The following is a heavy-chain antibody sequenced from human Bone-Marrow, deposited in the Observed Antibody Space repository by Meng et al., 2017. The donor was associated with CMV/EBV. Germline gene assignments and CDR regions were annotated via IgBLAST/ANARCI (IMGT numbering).Heavy chain of an antibody. CDR1: GFTFSSYS. D-gene: IGHD3-22*01. CDR2: ISYDGSNK. Sequence: GGSLRLSCAASGFTFSSYSMNWVRQAPGKGLEWVAVISYDGSNKYYADSVKGRFTISRDNSKNTLYLQMNSLRAEDTAVYYCARDIVGYDSSGYFGNWGQGTLVTVSS. V-gene: IGHV3-30*03. CDR3: ARDIVGYDSSGYFGN. J-gene: IGHJ4*02.